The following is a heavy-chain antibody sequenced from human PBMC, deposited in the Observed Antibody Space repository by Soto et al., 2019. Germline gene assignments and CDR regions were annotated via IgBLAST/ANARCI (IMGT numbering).Heavy chain of an antibody. CDR2: IWSDGSNK. CDR1: EFTFSSCG. V-gene: IGHV3-33*01. D-gene: IGHD3-22*01. J-gene: IGHJ4*02. CDR3: ARYYYDSSGYYPL. Sequence: QVQLVESGGGVVQPGRSLRLSCAASEFTFSSCGMHWVRQAPGKGLEWVAVIWSDGSNKYYADSVKGRFTISRDNSKNTLYLQMNSLRAEDTAVYYCARYYYDSSGYYPLWGQGTLVTVSS.